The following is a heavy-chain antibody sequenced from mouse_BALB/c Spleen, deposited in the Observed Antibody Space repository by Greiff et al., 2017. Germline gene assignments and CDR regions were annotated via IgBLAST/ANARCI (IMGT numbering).Heavy chain of an antibody. Sequence: EVKVVESGPSLVKPSQTLSLTCSASGDSITSGYWNWIRKFPGNKLEYMGYISYSGSTYYNPPLKSRISITRDTTKNQYYLQLHSVTTEDTATYSSARYGSSFYFDYWGQGTTLTVSS. D-gene: IGHD1-1*01. V-gene: IGHV3-8*02. CDR3: ARYGSSFYFDY. CDR1: GDSITSGY. CDR2: ISYSGST. J-gene: IGHJ2*01.